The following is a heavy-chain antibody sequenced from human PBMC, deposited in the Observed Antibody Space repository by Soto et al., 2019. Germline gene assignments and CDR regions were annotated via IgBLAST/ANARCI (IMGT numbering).Heavy chain of an antibody. D-gene: IGHD5-12*01. CDR1: GGSISSYY. CDR2: IYYSGST. CDR3: ASGRVYGTGREGDYYYYMDV. Sequence: QVQLQESGPGLVKPSETLSLTCTVSGGSISSYYWSWIRQPPGKGLEWIGYIYYSGSTNYNPSLRSRVTISVDTSKNQFSLKLSSVTAADTAVYYCASGRVYGTGREGDYYYYMDVWGKGTTVTVSS. J-gene: IGHJ6*03. V-gene: IGHV4-59*08.